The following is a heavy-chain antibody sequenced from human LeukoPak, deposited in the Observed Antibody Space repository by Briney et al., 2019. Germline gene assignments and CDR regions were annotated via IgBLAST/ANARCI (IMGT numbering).Heavy chain of an antibody. CDR3: ARAAFGYCIGGSCSGNNWFDP. D-gene: IGHD2-15*01. J-gene: IGHJ5*02. Sequence: GASVKVSCKASGYTFTSYDINWVRQATGQGLEWMGWMNPNSGNTGYAQKFQGRVTMTRNTSISTAYMEMSSLRSEDTAVYYCARAAFGYCIGGSCSGNNWFDPWGQGTLVTVSS. CDR2: MNPNSGNT. CDR1: GYTFTSYD. V-gene: IGHV1-8*01.